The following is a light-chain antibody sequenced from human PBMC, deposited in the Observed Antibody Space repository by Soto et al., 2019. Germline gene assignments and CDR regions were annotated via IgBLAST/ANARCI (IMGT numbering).Light chain of an antibody. CDR2: GAF. CDR3: QQRNIWPTVT. Sequence: EIVLTQSPATLSLSPGERATLSCRASPSVANFVAWYQQKPCQAPRLLIYGAFNRATGIPARFSGSGSGTDFTLTISSLEPEDSAVYYCQQRNIWPTVTFGHGTRLEI. J-gene: IGKJ5*01. V-gene: IGKV3-11*01. CDR1: PSVANF.